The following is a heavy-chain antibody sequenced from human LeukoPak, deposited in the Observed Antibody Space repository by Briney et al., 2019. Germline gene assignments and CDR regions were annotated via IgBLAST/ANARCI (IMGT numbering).Heavy chain of an antibody. CDR2: ISYDGSNK. D-gene: IGHD1-14*01. J-gene: IGHJ4*02. Sequence: GGSLRLSCAASGFTFSSYAMYWVRQAPGKGLEWVAVISYDGSNKNYADSVKGRFTISRDSSKNTLYLQMNSLRPEDTAVYYCARGAPPDFWGQGALVTVSS. V-gene: IGHV3-30-3*01. CDR3: ARGAPPDF. CDR1: GFTFSSYA.